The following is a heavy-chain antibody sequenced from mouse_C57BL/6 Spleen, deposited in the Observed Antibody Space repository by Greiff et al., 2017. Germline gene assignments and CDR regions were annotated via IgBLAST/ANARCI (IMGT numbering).Heavy chain of an antibody. V-gene: IGHV1-26*01. CDR2: INPNNGGT. D-gene: IGHD3-1*01. Sequence: VQLQQSGPELVKPGASVKISCKASGYTFTDYYMNWVKQSHGKSLEWIGDINPNNGGTSYNQKFKGKATLTVDKSSSTAYMELRSLTSEDSAVYYSARGALDDYWGQGTTLTVSS. CDR1: GYTFTDYY. CDR3: ARGALDDY. J-gene: IGHJ2*01.